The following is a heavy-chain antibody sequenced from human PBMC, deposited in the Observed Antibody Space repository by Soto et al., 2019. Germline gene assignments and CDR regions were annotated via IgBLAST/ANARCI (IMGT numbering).Heavy chain of an antibody. CDR1: GFTFSSYS. J-gene: IGHJ5*02. CDR2: ISSSSSYI. V-gene: IGHV3-21*01. CDR3: ARDTYCSSTSCYDGSWFDP. D-gene: IGHD2-2*01. Sequence: GSLRLSCAASGFTFSSYSMNWVRQAPGKGLEWVSSISSSSSYIYYADSVKGRFTISRDNAKNSLYLQMNSLRAEDTAVYYCARDTYCSSTSCYDGSWFDPWGQGTLVTVSS.